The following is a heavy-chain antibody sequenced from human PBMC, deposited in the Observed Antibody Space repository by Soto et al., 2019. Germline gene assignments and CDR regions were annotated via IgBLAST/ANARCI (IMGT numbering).Heavy chain of an antibody. J-gene: IGHJ6*02. Sequence: ASVKVSCKASGGTFSSYAISWVRQAPGQGLEWMGGIIPIFGTANYAQKFQGRVTITADKSTSTAYMELSSLRSEDTAVYYCARLLAARRGLGGMDVWGQGTTVTV. CDR3: ARLLAARRGLGGMDV. CDR1: GGTFSSYA. CDR2: IIPIFGTA. V-gene: IGHV1-69*06. D-gene: IGHD6-6*01.